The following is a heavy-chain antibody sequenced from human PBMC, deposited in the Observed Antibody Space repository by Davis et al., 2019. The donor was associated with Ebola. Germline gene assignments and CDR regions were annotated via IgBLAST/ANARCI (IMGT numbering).Heavy chain of an antibody. CDR2: INPSSGGT. CDR3: ARDTTTVVTGWFDP. CDR1: GYTFTDYL. V-gene: IGHV1-2*02. Sequence: ASVKVSCKTSGYTFTDYLIHWVRQAPGQGLEWMGWINPSSGGTNYAQKFQGRVTVTRDTSISTVYMELRRLRSDDTAVYYCARDTTTVVTGWFDPWGQGTLVTVSS. D-gene: IGHD4-23*01. J-gene: IGHJ5*02.